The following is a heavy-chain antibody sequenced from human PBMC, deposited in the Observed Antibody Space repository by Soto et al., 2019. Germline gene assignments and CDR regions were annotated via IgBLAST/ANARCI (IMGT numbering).Heavy chain of an antibody. V-gene: IGHV3-21*01. J-gene: IGHJ6*02. Sequence: GGSLRLSCAASGFTFSSYSMNWVRQAPGKGLEWVSSISSSSSYIYYADSVKGRFTISRDNAKNSLYLQMNSLRAEDTAVYYCARGGDIDYGDYHYYYGIDVWGQGTKVTVYS. CDR1: GFTFSSYS. D-gene: IGHD4-17*01. CDR2: ISSSSSYI. CDR3: ARGGDIDYGDYHYYYGIDV.